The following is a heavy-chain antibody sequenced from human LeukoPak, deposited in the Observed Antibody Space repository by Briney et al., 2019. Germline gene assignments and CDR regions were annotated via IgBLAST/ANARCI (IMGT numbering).Heavy chain of an antibody. J-gene: IGHJ4*02. Sequence: ASVKVSCKASGGTFSSYAISWVRQAPGQGLEWMGGFDPEDGETIYAQKFQGRVTMTEDTSTDTAYMELSSLRSEDTAVYYCATVVAATSDFDYWGQGTLVTVSS. CDR2: FDPEDGET. CDR1: GGTFSSYA. D-gene: IGHD2-15*01. CDR3: ATVVAATSDFDY. V-gene: IGHV1-24*01.